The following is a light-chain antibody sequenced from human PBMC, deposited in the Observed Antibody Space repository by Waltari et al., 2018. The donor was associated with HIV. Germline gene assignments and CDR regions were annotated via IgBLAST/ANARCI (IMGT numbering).Light chain of an antibody. Sequence: QSSLTQPASVSGSPVHSIAISCTGTTSNVGGYKFVSWYQQHPGKAPHLIIYAVNRRPSGVSYRFSGSKSGNTASLTISGLQAEDEADYFCSSYTSRATPYVFGTATKVTV. J-gene: IGLJ1*01. CDR1: TSNVGGYKF. V-gene: IGLV2-14*03. CDR3: SSYTSRATPYV. CDR2: AVN.